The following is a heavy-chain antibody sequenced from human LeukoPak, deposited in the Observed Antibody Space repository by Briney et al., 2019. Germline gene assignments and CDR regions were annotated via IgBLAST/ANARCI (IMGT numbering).Heavy chain of an antibody. J-gene: IGHJ4*02. CDR2: IYPGDSDT. CDR3: ARPFRYCTNGVCYPHHFDY. CDR1: GYSFTSHW. V-gene: IGHV5-51*01. D-gene: IGHD2-8*01. Sequence: GESLKISCKASGYSFTSHWIGWVRQMPGKGLEWMGIIYPGDSDTSYSPSLQGQVTISADKSISTAYLQWGSLKASDTAMYYCARPFRYCTNGVCYPHHFDYWGQGTLVTVSS.